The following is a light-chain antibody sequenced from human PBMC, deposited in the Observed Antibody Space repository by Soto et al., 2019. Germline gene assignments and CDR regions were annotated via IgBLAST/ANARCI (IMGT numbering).Light chain of an antibody. CDR2: DVS. CDR1: SSDVGGYNY. J-gene: IGLJ1*01. V-gene: IGLV2-14*03. CDR3: SSYTSSTTPYV. Sequence: QSVLTQPASVSGSPGQSITISCTRTSSDVGGYNYVSWYQRHPGKAPKLMIFDVSNRPSGVSNRFSGSKSANTASLTISGLQAEDEADYFCSSYTSSTTPYVFGTGTKVTVL.